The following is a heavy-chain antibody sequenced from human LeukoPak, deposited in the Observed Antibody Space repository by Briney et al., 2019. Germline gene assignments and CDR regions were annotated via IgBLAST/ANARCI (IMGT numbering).Heavy chain of an antibody. J-gene: IGHJ5*02. Sequence: SQTLFLTCTVSGGSISSGGYCWSWIRQHPGKGLEWIGYIYYSGSTHYNPSLKSRVTISVDTSKNQFSLKLSSVTAADTAVYYCARDMTDWWFDPWGQGTLVTVSS. D-gene: IGHD3-9*01. CDR3: ARDMTDWWFDP. CDR2: IYYSGST. V-gene: IGHV4-31*03. CDR1: GGSISSGGYC.